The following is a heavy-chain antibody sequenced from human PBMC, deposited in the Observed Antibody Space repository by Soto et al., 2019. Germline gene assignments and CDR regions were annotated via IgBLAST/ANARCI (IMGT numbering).Heavy chain of an antibody. CDR2: IIPILGIA. D-gene: IGHD6-19*01. Sequence: SVKVSCKASGGTFSSYTISWVRQAPGQGLEWMGRIIPILGIANYAQKFQGRVTITADKSTSTAYMELSSLRSEDTAVYYCARSSGWYIYFDYWGQGTLVTVSS. CDR1: GGTFSSYT. CDR3: ARSSGWYIYFDY. J-gene: IGHJ4*02. V-gene: IGHV1-69*02.